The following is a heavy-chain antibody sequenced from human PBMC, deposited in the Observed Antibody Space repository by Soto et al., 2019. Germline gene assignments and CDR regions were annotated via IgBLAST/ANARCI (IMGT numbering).Heavy chain of an antibody. CDR2: ISGSGGGT. V-gene: IGHV3-23*01. CDR1: GFPFSNYI. Sequence: PGGSLRLSCAASGFPFSNYIMTWVRQAPGKGLEWVSSISGSGGGTHHADSMKGRFTISRDNSKNTLYLQMNSLRAEDTAVYYCXKGAVTTFEYYYYGMDVWGQGTTVTVSS. CDR3: XKGAVTTFEYYYYGMDV. D-gene: IGHD4-17*01. J-gene: IGHJ6*02.